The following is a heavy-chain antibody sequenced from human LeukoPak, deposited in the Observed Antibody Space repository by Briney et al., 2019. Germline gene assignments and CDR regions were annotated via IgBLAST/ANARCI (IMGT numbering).Heavy chain of an antibody. CDR2: ITSSGSNI. CDR3: AKARVPRTVWDY. V-gene: IGHV3-11*01. D-gene: IGHD1-1*01. CDR1: GFTFSDYY. Sequence: GGSLRLSCAASGFTFSDYYMSWIRQAPGKGPEWISYITSSGSNIYYADSVKGRFTVSRDNAKNSLYLQMNSLRAEDTAVYYCAKARVPRTVWDYWGQGTLVTVSS. J-gene: IGHJ4*02.